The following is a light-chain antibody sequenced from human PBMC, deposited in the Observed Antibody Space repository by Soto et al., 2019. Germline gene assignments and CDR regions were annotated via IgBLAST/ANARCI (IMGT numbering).Light chain of an antibody. Sequence: EVVMTQSPATLSVSPGERATLSCRASQTIGSNLAWYQQKPGQPPRLLIYDASTRATDIPARFTGSGSGTEFTLTISSLQPEDFATYYCQQSYSTWTFGQGTKVDIK. CDR3: QQSYSTWT. J-gene: IGKJ1*01. CDR2: DAS. CDR1: QTIGSN. V-gene: IGKV3-15*01.